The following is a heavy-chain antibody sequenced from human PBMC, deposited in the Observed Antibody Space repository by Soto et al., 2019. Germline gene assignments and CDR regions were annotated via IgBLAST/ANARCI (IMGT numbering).Heavy chain of an antibody. CDR2: IFYSGST. D-gene: IGHD6-6*01. CDR3: ARAREPEYSSSIFFDY. Sequence: PSETLSLTCTVSGASLSGYYWAWIRQPPGKGLEWIGDIFYSGSTDYNPSLKSRVTMSLDTSRSHFSLKIRSVTTADTAVYYCARAREPEYSSSIFFDYWGRGTLVTVSS. J-gene: IGHJ4*02. V-gene: IGHV4-59*01. CDR1: GASLSGYY.